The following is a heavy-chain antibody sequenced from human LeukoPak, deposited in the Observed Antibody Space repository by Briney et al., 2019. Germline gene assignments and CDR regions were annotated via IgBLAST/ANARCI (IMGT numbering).Heavy chain of an antibody. CDR1: GGSFSGYY. CDR2: INHSGST. CDR3: ARIGAGSRLLVRGWFDP. V-gene: IGHV4-34*01. D-gene: IGHD3-10*01. J-gene: IGHJ5*02. Sequence: PSETLSLTCAVYGGSFSGYYWSWIRQPPGKGLEWIGEINHSGSTNYNPPLKSRVTISVDTSKNQFSLKLSSVTAADTAVYYCARIGAGSRLLVRGWFDPWGQGTLVTVSS.